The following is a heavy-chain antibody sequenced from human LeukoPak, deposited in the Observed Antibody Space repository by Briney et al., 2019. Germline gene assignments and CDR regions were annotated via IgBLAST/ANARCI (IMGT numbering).Heavy chain of an antibody. J-gene: IGHJ6*02. CDR1: GFTFSTYS. Sequence: GGSPRLSCAASGFTFSTYSMNWVRQAPGKGLEWVSSITSSSSYIYYADSVKGRFTISRDNAKNSLYLQMNSLRVEDTAVYYCARPGGSGNYFYGMDVWGQGTTVTVSS. D-gene: IGHD3-10*01. CDR2: ITSSSSYI. V-gene: IGHV3-21*01. CDR3: ARPGGSGNYFYGMDV.